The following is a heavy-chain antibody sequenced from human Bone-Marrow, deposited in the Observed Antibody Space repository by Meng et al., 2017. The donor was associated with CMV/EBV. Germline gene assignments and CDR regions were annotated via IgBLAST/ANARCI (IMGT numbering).Heavy chain of an antibody. D-gene: IGHD6-6*01. CDR3: ARGPLYSISSGTYYFGMDV. CDR1: GFTFSSYS. Sequence: GESLKISCAASGFTFSSYSMNWVRQAPGKGLEWVSYISSSSSTIYYADSLKGRFTISRDNAKNSLYLQMNSLRAEDTAAYYCARGPLYSISSGTYYFGMDVWGQGTTVTVSS. J-gene: IGHJ6*02. CDR2: ISSSSSTI. V-gene: IGHV3-48*04.